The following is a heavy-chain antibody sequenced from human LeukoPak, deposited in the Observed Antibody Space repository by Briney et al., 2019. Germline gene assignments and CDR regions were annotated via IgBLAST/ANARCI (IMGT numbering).Heavy chain of an antibody. J-gene: IGHJ4*02. Sequence: GGSLRLSCAASKFTFNTYGMHWVRQAPGKGLEWVAVISYNGSNKFYADSVKGRFTISRDNSKNTLYLQMNSLRAEDTAVYYCAKSPKPSSGWYYYFDYWGQGTLVTVSS. CDR3: AKSPKPSSGWYYYFDY. V-gene: IGHV3-30*18. D-gene: IGHD6-19*01. CDR1: KFTFNTYG. CDR2: ISYNGSNK.